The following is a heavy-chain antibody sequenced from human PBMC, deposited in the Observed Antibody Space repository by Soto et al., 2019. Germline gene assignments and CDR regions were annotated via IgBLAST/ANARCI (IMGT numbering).Heavy chain of an antibody. CDR1: GGSMIGYY. D-gene: IGHD3-10*01. Sequence: QVLLQQSGPGLVKPPETLSLTCSVSGGSMIGYYWTWIRQAPGKGLAWIGYVYYSGRANYTPSRKSRVTISVDTSKNQFSLNLRSVTAADPAVSVCARVYGSPAYYFDYWGRGTLVTVSS. CDR3: ARVYGSPAYYFDY. V-gene: IGHV4-59*01. J-gene: IGHJ4*02. CDR2: VYYSGRA.